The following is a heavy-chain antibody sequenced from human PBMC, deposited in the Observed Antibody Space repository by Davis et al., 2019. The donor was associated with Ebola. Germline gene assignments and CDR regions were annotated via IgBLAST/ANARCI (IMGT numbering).Heavy chain of an antibody. CDR2: IYYSGST. Sequence: PSETLSLTCTVSGGSISSHYWSWIRQPPGKGLEWIGYIYYSGSTNYNPSLKSRVTISVDTSKNQFSLKLSSVTAADTAVYYCARVAGPNDYWGQGTLVTVSS. CDR3: ARVAGPNDY. V-gene: IGHV4-59*11. D-gene: IGHD2-15*01. J-gene: IGHJ4*02. CDR1: GGSISSHY.